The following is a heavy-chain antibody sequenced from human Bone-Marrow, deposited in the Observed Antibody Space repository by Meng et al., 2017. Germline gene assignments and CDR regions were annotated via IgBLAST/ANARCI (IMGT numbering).Heavy chain of an antibody. J-gene: IGHJ3*02. CDR3: AGVERNYGDVFDI. CDR1: GFTFSSYW. CDR2: IKQDGSEK. D-gene: IGHD1-7*01. V-gene: IGHV3-7*01. Sequence: GESLKISCAASGFTFSSYWMSWVRQAPGKGLEWVANIKQDGSEKYYVDSVKGRFTISRDNAKNSLFLQMNSLRAEDTAVYYCAGVERNYGDVFDIWGQGTMVTVSS.